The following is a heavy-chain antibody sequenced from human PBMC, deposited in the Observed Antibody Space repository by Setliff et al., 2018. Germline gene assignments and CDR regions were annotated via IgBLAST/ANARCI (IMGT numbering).Heavy chain of an antibody. CDR3: ARELVATWRGYSSSSPRYYFDN. CDR2: IDRSGNT. J-gene: IGHJ4*02. D-gene: IGHD6-6*01. CDR1: GDSISTGINY. Sequence: SETLSLTCTVSGDSISTGINYWSWIRQPAGKGLEWTGHIDRSGNTNFNPSLKSRVTISVDTSKNQFSLKLSSVTAADTAVYYCARELVATWRGYSSSSPRYYFDNWGQGTLVTVSS. V-gene: IGHV4-61*09.